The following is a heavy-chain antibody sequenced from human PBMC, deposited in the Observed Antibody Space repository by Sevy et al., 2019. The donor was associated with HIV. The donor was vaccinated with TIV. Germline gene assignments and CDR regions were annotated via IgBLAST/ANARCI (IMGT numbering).Heavy chain of an antibody. CDR2: ISYDGSNK. CDR3: ARDRHTITMVAPAPDY. V-gene: IGHV3-30-3*01. Sequence: GGSLRLSCAASGFTFSSYAMHWVRQAPGKGLEWVAVISYDGSNKYYADSMKGRFTISRDNSKNTLYLQMNSLRAEDTAVYYCARDRHTITMVAPAPDYWGQGTLVTVSS. CDR1: GFTFSSYA. J-gene: IGHJ4*02. D-gene: IGHD3-10*01.